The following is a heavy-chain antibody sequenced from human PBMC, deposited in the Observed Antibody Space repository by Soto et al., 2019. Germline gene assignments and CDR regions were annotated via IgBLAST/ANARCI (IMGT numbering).Heavy chain of an antibody. CDR1: GFTFSSYA. CDR2: ISGSGGST. D-gene: IGHD3-3*01. J-gene: IGHJ5*02. V-gene: IGHV3-23*01. Sequence: GGSLRLSCAASGFTFSSYAMSWVRQAPGKGLEWVSAISGSGGSTYYADSVKGRFTISRDNSKNTLYLQMNSLRAEDTAVYYCAKDLEVLRFLEWLETEWFDPWGQGTLVTVSS. CDR3: AKDLEVLRFLEWLETEWFDP.